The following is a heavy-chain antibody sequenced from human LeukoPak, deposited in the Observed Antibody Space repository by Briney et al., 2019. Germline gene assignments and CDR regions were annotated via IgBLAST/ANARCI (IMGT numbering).Heavy chain of an antibody. Sequence: GGSLRLSCAASGFTFSTYWMHWVRHGPGKGLEWVSYIKSDGSSASYADSVKGRFTISRDNAKNTLDLQMNGLRAEDTAVYYCVRLRRNSDRSYYYYYYDHWGQGILVTVSS. J-gene: IGHJ4*02. CDR2: IKSDGSSA. D-gene: IGHD3-22*01. V-gene: IGHV3-74*01. CDR3: VRLRRNSDRSYYYYYYDH. CDR1: GFTFSTYW.